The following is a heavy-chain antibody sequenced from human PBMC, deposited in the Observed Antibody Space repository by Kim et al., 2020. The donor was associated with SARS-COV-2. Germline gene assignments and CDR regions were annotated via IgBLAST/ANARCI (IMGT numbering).Heavy chain of an antibody. V-gene: IGHV3-53*01. Sequence: YEDSVTGRFTISRDNSKNTLYLQMNSLRAEDTAVYYCARVSGATTTRFDYWGQGTLVTVSS. D-gene: IGHD1-26*01. CDR3: ARVSGATTTRFDY. J-gene: IGHJ4*02.